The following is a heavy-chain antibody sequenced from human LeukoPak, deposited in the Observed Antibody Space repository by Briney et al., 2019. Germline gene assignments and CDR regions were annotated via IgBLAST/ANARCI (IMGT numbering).Heavy chain of an antibody. Sequence: GGSLRLSCAASGFTFSNYAMRWVRQAPGKGLEWVSAISGSGGSTYYADSVKGRFTISRDNSKNTMYLQMNRLRVEDTAVYFCARDRAVTQVWVEFDSWGQGTLVTVSS. CDR2: ISGSGGST. CDR3: ARDRAVTQVWVEFDS. V-gene: IGHV3-23*01. D-gene: IGHD3-16*01. J-gene: IGHJ5*01. CDR1: GFTFSNYA.